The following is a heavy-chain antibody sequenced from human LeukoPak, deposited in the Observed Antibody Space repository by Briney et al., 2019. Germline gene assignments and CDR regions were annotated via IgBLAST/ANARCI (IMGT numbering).Heavy chain of an antibody. CDR3: ARSGIKMVRGVIIKSPYHMDV. Sequence: PGWSLRLSCAASGFTLSTYTMNWVRQAPGKGLEWVSSISSSSSYIYYADSVKGRFTISRDDAKNSLSLQMNSLRAQDTAVYYCARSGIKMVRGVIIKSPYHMDVWGKGTTVTVSS. CDR2: ISSSSSYI. J-gene: IGHJ6*03. D-gene: IGHD3-10*01. CDR1: GFTLSTYT. V-gene: IGHV3-21*01.